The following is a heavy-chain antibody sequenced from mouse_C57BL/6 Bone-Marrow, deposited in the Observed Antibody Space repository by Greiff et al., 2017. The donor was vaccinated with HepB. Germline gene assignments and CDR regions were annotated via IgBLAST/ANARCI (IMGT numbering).Heavy chain of an antibody. Sequence: EVQLQESGGGLVQPKGSLKLSCAASGFSFNTYAMNWVRQAPGKGLEWVARIRSKSNNYATYYADSVKDRVTISRDDSESMLYLQMNNLKTEDTAMYYCVRHEGYGTGFDYWGQGTTLTVSS. D-gene: IGHD1-1*01. CDR2: IRSKSNNYAT. V-gene: IGHV10-1*01. CDR1: GFSFNTYA. CDR3: VRHEGYGTGFDY. J-gene: IGHJ2*01.